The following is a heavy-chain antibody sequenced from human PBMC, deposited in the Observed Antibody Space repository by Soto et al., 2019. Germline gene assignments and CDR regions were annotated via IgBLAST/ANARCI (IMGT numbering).Heavy chain of an antibody. CDR1: GFTFSSYG. D-gene: IGHD3-9*01. CDR3: AKGMDFDWLLLDY. Sequence: PGGSLRLSCAASGFTFSSYGMHLVRQAPGKGLEWVAVISYDGSNKYYADSVKGRFTISRDNSKNTLYLQMNSLRAEDTAVYYCAKGMDFDWLLLDYWGQGTLVTVSS. J-gene: IGHJ4*02. CDR2: ISYDGSNK. V-gene: IGHV3-30*18.